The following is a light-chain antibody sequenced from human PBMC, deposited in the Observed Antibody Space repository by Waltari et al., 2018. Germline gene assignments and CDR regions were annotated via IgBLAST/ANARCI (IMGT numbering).Light chain of an antibody. V-gene: IGKV4-1*01. Sequence: QSVFYRSENKNYLAWYQHKRGHPPKLLFYLASTRESGVPDLFSASGSGTDFTLTINNLQAEDVAVYYCQQYYRSRTFGQGTKVEIK. CDR1: QSVFYRSENKNY. CDR2: LAS. J-gene: IGKJ1*01. CDR3: QQYYRSRT.